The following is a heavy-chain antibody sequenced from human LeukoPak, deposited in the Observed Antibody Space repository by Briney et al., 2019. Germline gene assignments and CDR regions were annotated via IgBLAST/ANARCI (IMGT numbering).Heavy chain of an antibody. D-gene: IGHD3-3*01. CDR3: ARLPGNYDCWSGYYTYDYFDY. Sequence: SETLSLTCTVSGGSISSSSYYWGWIRQPPGKGLEWIGSIYYSGSTYYNPSLKSRVTISVDTSKNQFSLKLSSVTAADTAVYYCARLPGNYDCWSGYYTYDYFDYWGQGTLVTVSS. J-gene: IGHJ4*02. CDR1: GGSISSSSYY. V-gene: IGHV4-39*01. CDR2: IYYSGST.